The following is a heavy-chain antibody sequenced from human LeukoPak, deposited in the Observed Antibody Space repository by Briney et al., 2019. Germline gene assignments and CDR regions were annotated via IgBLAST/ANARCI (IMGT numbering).Heavy chain of an antibody. D-gene: IGHD5-24*01. CDR3: ARVIRDGSVLS. Sequence: SQTLSLTCTVSGVSISSGGYYWSWIRQHPGKGLEWIGYIYYSGSTYYNPSLKSRVTISVDTSKNQFSLKLSSVTAADTAVYYCARVIRDGSVLSWGQGTLVTVSS. CDR1: GVSISSGGYY. CDR2: IYYSGST. J-gene: IGHJ5*02. V-gene: IGHV4-31*03.